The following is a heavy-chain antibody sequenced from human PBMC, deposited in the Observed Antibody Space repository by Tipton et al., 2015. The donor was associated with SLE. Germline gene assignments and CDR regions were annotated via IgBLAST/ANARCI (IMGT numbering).Heavy chain of an antibody. D-gene: IGHD4-17*01. CDR3: ARGEIASVTTGGYFDS. Sequence: QLVQSGAEVKPSEILTLTCAVSGDSISRGGYLWSWIRQPPGKGLEWIGDIYQTGSTYYTPSLGSRVIISMDRSKNEFSLRLNSVTAADTAVYYCARGEIASVTTGGYFDSWGQGTLVTVSS. V-gene: IGHV4-30-2*01. CDR1: GDSISRGGYL. CDR2: IYQTGST. J-gene: IGHJ4*02.